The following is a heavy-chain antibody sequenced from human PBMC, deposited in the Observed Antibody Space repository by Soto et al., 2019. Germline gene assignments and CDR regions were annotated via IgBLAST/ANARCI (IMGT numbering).Heavy chain of an antibody. Sequence: ASVKVSCKASGYTFTSYGISWVRQAPGQRLEWMGWINAGNGNTKYSQKFQGRVTITRDTSASTAYMELSSLRSEDTAVYYCARVDYDFWSGYFPFDPWGQGTLVTVSS. D-gene: IGHD3-3*01. CDR2: INAGNGNT. CDR1: GYTFTSYG. CDR3: ARVDYDFWSGYFPFDP. J-gene: IGHJ5*02. V-gene: IGHV1-3*01.